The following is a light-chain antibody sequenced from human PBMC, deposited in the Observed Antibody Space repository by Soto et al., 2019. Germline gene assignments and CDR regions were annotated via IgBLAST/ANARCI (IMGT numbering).Light chain of an antibody. V-gene: IGLV1-44*01. CDR2: STS. CDR3: AAWDDSLNGYV. Sequence: QSVLTQPPSASGTPGQSVTISCYESNSNIGSKIVSWYQQVPGTAPKLLIYSTSQRPSGVPDRFSGSKSGTSASLAISGLQSEDEADYYCAAWDDSLNGYVFGTGTKVTVL. J-gene: IGLJ1*01. CDR1: NSNIGSKI.